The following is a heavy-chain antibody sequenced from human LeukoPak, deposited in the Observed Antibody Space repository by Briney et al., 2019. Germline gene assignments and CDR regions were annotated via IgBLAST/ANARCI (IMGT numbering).Heavy chain of an antibody. CDR2: ISSSSSTM. CDR1: GFTFSSYS. J-gene: IGHJ4*02. D-gene: IGHD6-6*01. CDR3: ARDRPAGY. V-gene: IGHV3-48*04. Sequence: GGSLRLSCAASGFTFSSYSMNWVRQAPGKGLEWVSYISSSSSTMYYADSVKGRFTISRDNAKNSLYLQMNSLRAEDTAVYYCARDRPAGYWGQGTLVTVSS.